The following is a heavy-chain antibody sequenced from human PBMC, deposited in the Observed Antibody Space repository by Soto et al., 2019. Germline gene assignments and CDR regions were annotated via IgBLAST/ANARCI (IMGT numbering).Heavy chain of an antibody. V-gene: IGHV3-23*01. CDR2: TGATGRTT. CDR1: GFTFNIYA. D-gene: IGHD1-20*01. Sequence: GGSLRLACAASGFTFNIYAMTWVRQAPGKGLEWVSTTGATGRTTYYSDSVKGRFTVSRDNSKNTLDLQMSNLRAEDTAVYYCATVHNTSRSFDYWGQGTLVTVSS. CDR3: ATVHNTSRSFDY. J-gene: IGHJ4*02.